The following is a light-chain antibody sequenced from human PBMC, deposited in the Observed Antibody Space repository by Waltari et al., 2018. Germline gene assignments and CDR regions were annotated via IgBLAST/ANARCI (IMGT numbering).Light chain of an antibody. CDR2: DAS. CDR3: HQTSSLPET. V-gene: IGKV6-21*02. Sequence: EVVLTQSPDFQSVTPKEKVTITCRASQSFVTGLPWYQPKSDQSPKLLIKDASQSISGVPSRFSGSGSGTDFTLTINSLEAEDAATYYCHQTSSLPETFGQGTKVEIK. CDR1: QSFVTG. J-gene: IGKJ1*01.